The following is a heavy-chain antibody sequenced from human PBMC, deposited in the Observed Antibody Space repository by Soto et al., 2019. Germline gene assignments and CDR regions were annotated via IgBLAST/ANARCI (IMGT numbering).Heavy chain of an antibody. V-gene: IGHV1-18*01. D-gene: IGHD2-8*01. CDR3: AREGSIVLMVYATNYYYYCMDV. CDR2: ISAYNGNT. J-gene: IGHJ6*02. CDR1: GYTFTSYG. Sequence: ASVKVSCKASGYTFTSYGISWVRQAPGQGLEWMGWISAYNGNTNYAQKLQGRVTMTTDTSTSTAYMELRSLRSDDTAVYYCAREGSIVLMVYATNYYYYCMDVWGQGTRVTVSS.